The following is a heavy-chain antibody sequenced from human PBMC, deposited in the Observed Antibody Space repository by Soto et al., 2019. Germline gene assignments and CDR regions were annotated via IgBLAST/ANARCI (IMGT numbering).Heavy chain of an antibody. V-gene: IGHV3-23*01. D-gene: IGHD6-13*01. CDR3: AKVPFTNSWYPFDP. J-gene: IGHJ5*02. CDR1: GFTFSNYA. CDR2: ISGSGGTT. Sequence: VQLLESGGGLVQPGGSLSLSCAASGFTFSNYAMSWVRQAPGKGLEWVSGISGSGGTTYYAGSVKGRFTISRDNSKNTLYLQMNSLRAEDTAVYYCAKVPFTNSWYPFDPWGQGTLVTVSS.